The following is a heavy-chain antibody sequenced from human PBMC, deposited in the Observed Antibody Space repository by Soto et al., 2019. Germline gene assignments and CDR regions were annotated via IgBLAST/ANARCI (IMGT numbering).Heavy chain of an antibody. Sequence: EVQLVESGGGLVQPGGSLRLSCTASGFTFTDHSMNWVRHAPGKGLEWISYINDISDAIHYADSVKGRFAMSRDNDKKSVLLQMNSLRVDDTGVYYCARDRPTTFSADLWGQGTVVTVSS. CDR1: GFTFTDHS. V-gene: IGHV3-48*04. CDR3: ARDRPTTFSADL. CDR2: INDISDAI. D-gene: IGHD5-12*01. J-gene: IGHJ3*01.